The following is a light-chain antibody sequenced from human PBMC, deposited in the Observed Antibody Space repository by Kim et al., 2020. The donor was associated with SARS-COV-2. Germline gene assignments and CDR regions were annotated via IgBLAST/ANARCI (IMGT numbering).Light chain of an antibody. J-gene: IGKJ1*01. CDR2: EAS. CDR3: QQYDGYSQT. CDR1: QNVKTW. V-gene: IGKV1-5*03. Sequence: DIQMTQSPSTLSASVGDRVTITCRASQNVKTWLAWYQQKPGKAPKLLIYEASSLASAVPSRFSGSGSGTEFTLTVSSLQPDDFATYYCQQYDGYSQTFGEGTKVEIK.